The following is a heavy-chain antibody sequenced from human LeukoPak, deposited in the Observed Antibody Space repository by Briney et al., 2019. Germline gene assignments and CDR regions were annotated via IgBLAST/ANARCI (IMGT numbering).Heavy chain of an antibody. J-gene: IGHJ4*02. CDR2: INTSSGGT. D-gene: IGHD2-21*02. CDR3: ARLVTAIDFDY. CDR1: GYTFTGYY. Sequence: ASVKVSCKGSGYTFTGYYMHWVRQAPGQGREWMGWINTSSGGTNYAQKFQGRVTMTRDTSISTAHMELSRLRSDDTAVYYCARLVTAIDFDYWGQGTLVTVSS. V-gene: IGHV1-2*02.